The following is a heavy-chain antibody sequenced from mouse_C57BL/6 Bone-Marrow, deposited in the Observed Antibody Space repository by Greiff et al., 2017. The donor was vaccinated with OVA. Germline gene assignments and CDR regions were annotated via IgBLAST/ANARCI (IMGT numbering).Heavy chain of an antibody. Sequence: VKLVESGPGLVAPSQSLSITCTVSGFSLTSYAISWVRQPPGKGLEWLGVIWTGGGTNYNSALKSRLSISKDNSKSQVFLKMNSLQTDDTARYYCARKGYYYGSRGGFDYAMDYWGQGTSVTVSS. V-gene: IGHV2-9-1*01. CDR2: IWTGGGT. CDR1: GFSLTSYA. D-gene: IGHD1-1*01. CDR3: ARKGYYYGSRGGFDYAMDY. J-gene: IGHJ4*01.